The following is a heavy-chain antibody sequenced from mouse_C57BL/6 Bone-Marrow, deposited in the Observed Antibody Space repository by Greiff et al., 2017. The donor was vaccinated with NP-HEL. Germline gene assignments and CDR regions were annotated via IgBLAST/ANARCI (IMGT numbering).Heavy chain of an antibody. CDR1: GYTFTSYG. Sequence: QVQLQQSGAELARPGASVKLSCKASGYTFTSYGISWVKQRTGQGLEWIGEIYPRSGNTYYNEKFKGKATLTADKYSRTADRELGSLTSEDSAVDFCARWELTGTYAMDYWGQGTSVTVSS. D-gene: IGHD4-1*01. J-gene: IGHJ4*01. CDR2: IYPRSGNT. V-gene: IGHV1-81*01. CDR3: ARWELTGTYAMDY.